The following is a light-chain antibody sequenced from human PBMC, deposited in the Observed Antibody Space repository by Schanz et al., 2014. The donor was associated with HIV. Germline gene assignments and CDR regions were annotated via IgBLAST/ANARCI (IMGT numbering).Light chain of an antibody. CDR2: EVS. CDR1: SSDIGAYNH. CDR3: CSDTRTGTLS. J-gene: IGLJ2*01. Sequence: QSALTQPPSVSGSPGQSVTISCTGTSSDIGAYNHVSWYQQSPGTAPKLLIYEVSDRPSGIPDRFSGYKSGNTASLTISGLKAEAEADFFRCSDTRTGTLSFGGGTKVTVL. V-gene: IGLV2-18*02.